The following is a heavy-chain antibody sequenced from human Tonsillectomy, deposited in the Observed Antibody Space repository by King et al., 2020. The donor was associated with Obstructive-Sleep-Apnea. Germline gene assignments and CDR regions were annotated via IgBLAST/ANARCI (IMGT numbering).Heavy chain of an antibody. V-gene: IGHV4-34*01. CDR1: GGSFSGYY. Sequence: VQLQQWGAGLLKPSETLSLTCAVYGGSFSGYYWSWIRQPPGKGLEWIGEINHSGSTNYNPSLESRVTISVDTSENQFSLKLSSVTAADTAVYYCARGSGSGSYFYYYYYGMDVWGQGTTVTVSS. J-gene: IGHJ6*02. D-gene: IGHD3-10*01. CDR3: ARGSGSGSYFYYYYYGMDV. CDR2: INHSGST.